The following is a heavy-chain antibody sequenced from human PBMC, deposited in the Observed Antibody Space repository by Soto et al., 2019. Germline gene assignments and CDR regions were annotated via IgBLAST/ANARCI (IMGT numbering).Heavy chain of an antibody. Sequence: QVQLQESGPGLVKPSQTLSLTCTVSGGSISTGGSYWSWIRQHSGKGLEWIGYISYSGSTYYNPSLKNRITPSVDTSKNQFSLKLNSVTAADTAVYYCARGQRSSGWYYFDCWGQGTLVTVSS. CDR1: GGSISTGGSY. D-gene: IGHD6-13*01. CDR3: ARGQRSSGWYYFDC. J-gene: IGHJ4*02. V-gene: IGHV4-31*03. CDR2: ISYSGST.